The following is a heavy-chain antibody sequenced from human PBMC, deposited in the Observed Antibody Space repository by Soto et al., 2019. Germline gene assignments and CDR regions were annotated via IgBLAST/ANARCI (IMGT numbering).Heavy chain of an antibody. J-gene: IGHJ3*02. CDR2: ISYDGGNK. CDR1: GFTFSSYG. Sequence: GGSLRLSCAASGFTFSSYGMHWVRQAPGKGLEWVAVISYDGGNKYYADSVKGRFTISRDNSKNTLYLQMNSLRAEDTAVYYCAREGCGGDCYSKGGGAFDIWGQGTMVTVSS. D-gene: IGHD2-21*02. V-gene: IGHV3-30*03. CDR3: AREGCGGDCYSKGGGAFDI.